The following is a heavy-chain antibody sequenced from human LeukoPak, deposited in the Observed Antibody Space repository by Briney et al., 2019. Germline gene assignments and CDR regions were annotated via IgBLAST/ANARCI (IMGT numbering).Heavy chain of an antibody. J-gene: IGHJ4*02. V-gene: IGHV4-34*12. CDR1: GGSFSSYS. CDR2: IIEKGNA. D-gene: IGHD6-13*01. Sequence: SETLSLTCALYGGSFSSYSWSWTWIRQTPEKGLEWIGEIIEKGNANYNPSLKSRVTIDLDTSKNQFSLKLTSMTAADTAMYYCARHKAVAGAGTDCWGQGTLVIVSS. CDR3: ARHKAVAGAGTDC.